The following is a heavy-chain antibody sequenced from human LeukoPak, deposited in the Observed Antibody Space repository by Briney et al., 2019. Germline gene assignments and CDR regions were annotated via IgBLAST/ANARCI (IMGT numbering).Heavy chain of an antibody. J-gene: IGHJ4*02. CDR2: INWNGGST. Sequence: PGGSLRLSCAASGFTFDDYGMSWVRQAPGKGLEWVPGINWNGGSTGYADSVKGRFTISRDNAKNSLYLQMNSLRAEDTALYYCAREREDGYNYEYFDYWGQGALVTVSS. D-gene: IGHD5-24*01. V-gene: IGHV3-20*04. CDR1: GFTFDDYG. CDR3: AREREDGYNYEYFDY.